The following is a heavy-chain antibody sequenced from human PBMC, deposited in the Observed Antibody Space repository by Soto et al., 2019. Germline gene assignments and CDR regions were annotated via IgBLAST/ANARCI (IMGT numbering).Heavy chain of an antibody. CDR1: GFTFSSYA. J-gene: IGHJ4*02. CDR2: ISYDGSNK. CDR3: EREGGIEVGATPLDY. D-gene: IGHD1-26*01. Sequence: QVQLVESGGGVVQPGRSLRLSCAASGFTFSSYAMHWVRQAPGKGLEWVAVISYDGSNKYYADSVKGRFTISRDNSKNTLYLQMNSLRAEDTAVYYCEREGGIEVGATPLDYWGQGTLVTVSS. V-gene: IGHV3-30-3*01.